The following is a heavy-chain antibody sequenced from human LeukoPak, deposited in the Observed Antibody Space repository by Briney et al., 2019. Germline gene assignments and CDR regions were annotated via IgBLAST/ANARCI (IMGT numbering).Heavy chain of an antibody. CDR3: SGYSSGWYGARDAFDI. CDR1: GGSISSYY. Sequence: PSETLSLTCTVSGGSISSYYWSWIRQPAGKGLEWIGRIYTSGSTNYNPSLKSRVTMSVDTSKNQFSLKLSSVTAADTAVYYCSGYSSGWYGARDAFDIWGQGTMVTVSS. J-gene: IGHJ3*02. D-gene: IGHD6-19*01. V-gene: IGHV4-4*07. CDR2: IYTSGST.